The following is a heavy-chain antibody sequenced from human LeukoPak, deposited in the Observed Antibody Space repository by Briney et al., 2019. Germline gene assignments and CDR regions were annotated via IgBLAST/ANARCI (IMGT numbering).Heavy chain of an antibody. J-gene: IGHJ4*02. D-gene: IGHD3-16*01. CDR3: ARDPPGLTLGSPGDY. Sequence: ASVKVSCKASGYTFTGYYMHWVRQAPGQGLEWMGWINPNSGGTNYAQKFQGRVTMTRDTSISTAYMELSRLTSDDTAVYYCARDPPGLTLGSPGDYWGQGTLVIVSS. CDR2: INPNSGGT. CDR1: GYTFTGYY. V-gene: IGHV1-2*02.